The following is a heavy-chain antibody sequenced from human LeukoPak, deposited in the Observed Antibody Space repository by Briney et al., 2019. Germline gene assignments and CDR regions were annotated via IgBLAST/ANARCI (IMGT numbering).Heavy chain of an antibody. CDR2: INHSGST. Sequence: MSSETLSLTCAVYGGSFSGYYWSWIRQPPGKGLEWIGEINHSGSTNYNPSLKSRVTISVDTSKNQFSLKLSSVTAADTAVYYCARRKRNWNYWFDPWGQGTLVTVSS. J-gene: IGHJ5*02. D-gene: IGHD1-7*01. CDR1: GGSFSGYY. V-gene: IGHV4-34*01. CDR3: ARRKRNWNYWFDP.